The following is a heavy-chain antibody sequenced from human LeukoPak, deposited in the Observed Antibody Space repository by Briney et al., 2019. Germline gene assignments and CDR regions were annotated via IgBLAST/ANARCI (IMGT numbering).Heavy chain of an antibody. CDR2: ISVSGGST. D-gene: IGHD1-26*01. J-gene: IGHJ4*02. V-gene: IGHV3-23*01. CDR3: AKDPDELNSGSYYGYFEY. CDR1: GFTFSSYA. Sequence: PGGSLRLSCAASGFTFSSYAMSWVRQAPGKGLEWVSAISVSGGSTFYADSVKGRFTISRDNSKNTLYLQMNSMKPEDTAVYYCAKDPDELNSGSYYGYFEYWGQGTLVTVSS.